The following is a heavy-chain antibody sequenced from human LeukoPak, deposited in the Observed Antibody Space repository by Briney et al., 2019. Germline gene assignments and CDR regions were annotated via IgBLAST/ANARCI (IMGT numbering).Heavy chain of an antibody. CDR3: ASPQASWKANWGSKGDWFDP. D-gene: IGHD7-27*01. V-gene: IGHV1-2*02. Sequence: ASVKVSCKASGYTFTGYYMHWVRQAPGQGLEWMGWINPNSGGTNYAQKFQGRVTMTRDTSISTAYMELSRLRSDDTAVYYCASPQASWKANWGSKGDWFDPWGQGTLVTVSS. CDR1: GYTFTGYY. J-gene: IGHJ5*02. CDR2: INPNSGGT.